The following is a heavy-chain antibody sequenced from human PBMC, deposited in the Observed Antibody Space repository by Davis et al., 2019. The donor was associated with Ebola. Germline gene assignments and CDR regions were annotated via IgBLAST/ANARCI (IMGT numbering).Heavy chain of an antibody. CDR2: IYPGDSDT. CDR3: ARHGGAVAGPRYYYYGMDV. V-gene: IGHV5-51*01. D-gene: IGHD6-19*01. Sequence: GESLKISCQGSGYSFTSYWIGWVRQMPGKGLEWMGIIYPGDSDTRYSPSFQGQVTISADKSISTAYLQWSSLKASDTAMYYCARHGGAVAGPRYYYYGMDVWGQGTTVTVSS. J-gene: IGHJ6*02. CDR1: GYSFTSYW.